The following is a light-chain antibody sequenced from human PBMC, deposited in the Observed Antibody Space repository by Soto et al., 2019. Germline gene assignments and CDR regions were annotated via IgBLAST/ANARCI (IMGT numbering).Light chain of an antibody. CDR2: GGS. J-gene: IGKJ4*01. CDR3: QQYGSSPQLT. Sequence: EIVLTQSPGTLSLSPGERATLSCRASQSVSSSYLAWYQQKPGQAPRLLIYGGSSRATGIPDRFSGSGSGTDFTLTISRLEPEDFAVYYCQQYGSSPQLTFGGGTKVDIK. V-gene: IGKV3-20*01. CDR1: QSVSSSY.